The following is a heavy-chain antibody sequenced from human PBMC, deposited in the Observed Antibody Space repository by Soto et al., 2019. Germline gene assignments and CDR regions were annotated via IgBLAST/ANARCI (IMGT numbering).Heavy chain of an antibody. CDR3: AGAYGDYLATFDY. CDR1: GGSISSYY. J-gene: IGHJ4*02. V-gene: IGHV4-59*08. CDR2: IYYSGST. D-gene: IGHD4-17*01. Sequence: PSETLSLTCTVSGGSISSYYWSWIRQPPGKGLEWIGYIYYSGSTNYNPSLKSRVTISVDTSKNQFSLKLSSVTAADTAVYYCAGAYGDYLATFDYWGQGTLVTVSS.